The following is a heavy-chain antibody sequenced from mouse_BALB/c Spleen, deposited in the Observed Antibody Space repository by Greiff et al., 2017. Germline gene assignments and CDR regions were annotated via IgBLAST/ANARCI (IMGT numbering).Heavy chain of an antibody. Sequence: DVQLVESGGGLVKPGGSLKLSCAASGFTFSSYAMSWVRQTPEKRLEWVASISSGGSTYYPDSVKGRFTISRDNARNILYLQMSSLRSEDTAMYYCARGNGYNAMDYWGQGTSVTVSS. V-gene: IGHV5-6-5*01. CDR2: ISSGGST. J-gene: IGHJ4*01. CDR1: GFTFSSYA. CDR3: ARGNGYNAMDY.